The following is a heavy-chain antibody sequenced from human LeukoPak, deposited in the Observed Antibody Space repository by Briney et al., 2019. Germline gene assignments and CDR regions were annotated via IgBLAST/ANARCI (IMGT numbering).Heavy chain of an antibody. CDR2: ISNSGDSI. CDR3: ARSEARFMLS. Sequence: GGSLRLSCAASGFTFRSYEMNWVRQAPGKGLEWVSFISNSGDSIYYADSVKGRFTISRDNAKNSLFLQMNSLRAEDTAVFYCARSEARFMLSWGQGTLVTVSS. J-gene: IGHJ4*02. D-gene: IGHD3-16*02. V-gene: IGHV3-48*03. CDR1: GFTFRSYE.